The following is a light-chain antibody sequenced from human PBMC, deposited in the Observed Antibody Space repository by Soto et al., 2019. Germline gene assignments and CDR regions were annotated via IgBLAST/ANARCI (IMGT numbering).Light chain of an antibody. CDR3: QQRTNSEIT. CDR2: DAS. CDR1: QSVSRY. V-gene: IGKV3-11*01. J-gene: IGKJ3*01. Sequence: EIVLTQSPATLSLSPGERATLSCRASQSVSRYLAWYQQKPGQAPRLLIYDASNTATGIPARFSGSGSGTDFTITISNLEPEDFAVYYCQQRTNSEITFGPGTKVDIK.